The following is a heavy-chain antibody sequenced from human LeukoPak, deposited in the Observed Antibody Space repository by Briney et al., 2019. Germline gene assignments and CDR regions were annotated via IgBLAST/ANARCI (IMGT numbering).Heavy chain of an antibody. V-gene: IGHV4-31*03. CDR3: AREDSTSSAWYYYFMDV. CDR2: IYNSGST. Sequence: SQTLSLTCTVSGGSISRGGYYWSWIRQHPGKGLEWIGHIYNSGSTHYNPSLKSRVTISVDTSKNQFSLKLSSVTAADTAVYYCAREDSTSSAWYYYFMDVWGKGTTATVSS. CDR1: GGSISRGGYY. D-gene: IGHD6-6*01. J-gene: IGHJ6*03.